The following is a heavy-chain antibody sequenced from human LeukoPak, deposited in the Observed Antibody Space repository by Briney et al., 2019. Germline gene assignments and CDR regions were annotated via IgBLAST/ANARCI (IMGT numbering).Heavy chain of an antibody. J-gene: IGHJ4*02. CDR3: ARGGYDILTAIGY. D-gene: IGHD3-9*01. V-gene: IGHV3-23*01. CDR2: ISGSGGST. Sequence: PGGSLRLSCAASGFTFSSYAMSWVRQAPGKGLEWVSSISGSGGSTYYADSVKGRFTISRDNSKNTLYLQMNSLRAEDTAVYYCARGGYDILTAIGYWGQGTLVTVSS. CDR1: GFTFSSYA.